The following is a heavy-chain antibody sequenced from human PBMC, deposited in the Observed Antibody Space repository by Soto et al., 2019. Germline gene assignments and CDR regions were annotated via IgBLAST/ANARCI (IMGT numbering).Heavy chain of an antibody. CDR1: GGSLRSYY. Sequence: QVQLQESGPRLVKPSETLSLTCTVSGGSLRSYYCSWFRQPQGKGLEWVGYINYSGGTFYNPSLKSRVTMSVDTSNNQYSLMVNSVTATDTAVYYCARQGFGELHGLVDVWGQGTTVTVSS. CDR2: INYSGGT. J-gene: IGHJ6*02. CDR3: ARQGFGELHGLVDV. D-gene: IGHD3-10*01. V-gene: IGHV4-59*08.